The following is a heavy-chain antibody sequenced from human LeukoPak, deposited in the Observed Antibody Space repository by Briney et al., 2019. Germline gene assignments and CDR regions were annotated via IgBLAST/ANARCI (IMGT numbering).Heavy chain of an antibody. Sequence: ASVKVSCKASGYTFTSYGISWVRQAPGQGLEWMGWISAYNGNTNYAQKLQGRVTMTTDTSTSTAYMELSSPRSEDTAVYYCARDAELWGPDVSHDAFDIWGQGTMVTVSS. J-gene: IGHJ3*02. CDR2: ISAYNGNT. CDR1: GYTFTSYG. CDR3: ARDAELWGPDVSHDAFDI. D-gene: IGHD7-27*01. V-gene: IGHV1-18*01.